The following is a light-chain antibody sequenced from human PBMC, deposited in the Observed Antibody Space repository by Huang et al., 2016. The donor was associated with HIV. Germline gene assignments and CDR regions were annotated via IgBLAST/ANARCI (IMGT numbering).Light chain of an antibody. V-gene: IGKV1-39*01. CDR1: QGISSY. Sequence: DIQMTQSPSSLSASVGDRVTISCRASQGISSYLNWYQHNPGEAPRLLIYGASTLQTGVPSRFSGSGSVTYFTLTISSLRPEDFATYYCQQSHTIPWTFGQGTRV. J-gene: IGKJ1*01. CDR3: QQSHTIPWT. CDR2: GAS.